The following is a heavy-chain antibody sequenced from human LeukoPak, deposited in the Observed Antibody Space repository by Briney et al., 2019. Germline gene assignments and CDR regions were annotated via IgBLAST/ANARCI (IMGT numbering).Heavy chain of an antibody. Sequence: GGSLRLTCAASGFLFSNYAMTWVRQAPGKGLERVSGISDSGDRTYYADSVKGRFTISRDNSKNMLYLQMNSLRVEDTALYYCAKGLGTSGYQDYWGQGTLVTVS. CDR3: AKGLGTSGYQDY. D-gene: IGHD3-22*01. V-gene: IGHV3-23*01. CDR1: GFLFSNYA. CDR2: ISDSGDRT. J-gene: IGHJ4*02.